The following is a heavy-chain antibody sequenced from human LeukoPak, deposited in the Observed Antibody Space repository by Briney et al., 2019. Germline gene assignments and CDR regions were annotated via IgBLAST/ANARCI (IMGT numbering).Heavy chain of an antibody. V-gene: IGHV1-69*05. CDR3: ASEPYDYVWGSYRRLFDY. CDR2: IIPIFGTA. J-gene: IGHJ4*02. Sequence: SVKVSCKASGGTFSSYAVSWVRQAPGPGLEWMGRIIPIFGTANYAQKSQGRVTITTDESTSTAYMELSSLRSEDTAVYYCASEPYDYVWGSYRRLFDYWGQGTLVTVSS. D-gene: IGHD3-16*02. CDR1: GGTFSSYA.